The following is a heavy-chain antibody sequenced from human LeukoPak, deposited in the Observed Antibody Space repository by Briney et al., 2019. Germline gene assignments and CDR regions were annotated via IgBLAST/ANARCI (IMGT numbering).Heavy chain of an antibody. V-gene: IGHV3-21*01. CDR3: ARSAGDLDY. J-gene: IGHJ4*02. CDR1: GFTFSGYS. Sequence: GGSLRLSCATSGFTFSGYSMNWVRQAPGKGLEWVSSISSSSSSYIYYADSVKGRFTISRDNAKNSLYLQMNSLRVEDTAVYYCARSAGDLDYWGQGTLVTVSS. D-gene: IGHD6-13*01. CDR2: ISSSSSSYI.